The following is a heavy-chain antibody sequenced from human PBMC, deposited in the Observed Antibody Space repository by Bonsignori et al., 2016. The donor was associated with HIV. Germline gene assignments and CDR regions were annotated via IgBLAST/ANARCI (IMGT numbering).Heavy chain of an antibody. J-gene: IGHJ3*02. D-gene: IGHD1-1*01. Sequence: WIRQPPGKGLEWVSSISSSSSYIYYADSLKGRITISRDNAKNSLFLHMSSLRAEDTAMYYCARFGRTGAFDIWGQGTMVTVSS. CDR2: ISSSSSYI. CDR3: ARFGRTGAFDI. V-gene: IGHV3-21*01.